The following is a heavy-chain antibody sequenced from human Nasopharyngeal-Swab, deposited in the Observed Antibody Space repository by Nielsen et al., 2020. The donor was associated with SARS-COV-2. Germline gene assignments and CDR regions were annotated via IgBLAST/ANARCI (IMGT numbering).Heavy chain of an antibody. Sequence: WIRQPPGKGLEWIGYIYYSGSTDYNPSLKSRVTISVDTSKNQFSLKLSSVTAADTAVYYCARGGAARPGFDYWGQGTLVTVSS. D-gene: IGHD6-6*01. CDR2: IYYSGST. CDR3: ARGGAARPGFDY. V-gene: IGHV4-31*02. J-gene: IGHJ4*02.